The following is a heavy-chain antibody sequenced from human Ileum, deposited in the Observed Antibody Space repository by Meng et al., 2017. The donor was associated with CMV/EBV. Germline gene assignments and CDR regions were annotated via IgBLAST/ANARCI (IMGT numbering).Heavy chain of an antibody. CDR2: AHNSGTT. CDR1: GGSISSYY. CDR3: ARGGASSKWFDS. V-gene: IGHV4-59*01. D-gene: IGHD4-11*01. Sequence: GSLRLSCTVSGGSISSYYWSWIRQPPGKGLDWIGWAHNSGTTNYNPSLKSRVAVSVDTSKNHFSLTRASVTAADTGIYYCARGGASSKWFDSWGQGTLVTVSS. J-gene: IGHJ5*01.